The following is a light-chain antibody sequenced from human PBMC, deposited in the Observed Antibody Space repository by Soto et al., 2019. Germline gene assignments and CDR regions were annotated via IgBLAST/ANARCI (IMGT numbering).Light chain of an antibody. J-gene: IGKJ1*01. Sequence: DIQMTQSPSSLSASVGDRVTITCRASQGISNYLAWYQQKPGKVPKLLIYAASTLQSGVPSRFSGSGSGTEFTLAISSLQPDDSATYYCQQYNDNWTFGQGTKV. CDR1: QGISNY. CDR3: QQYNDNWT. CDR2: AAS. V-gene: IGKV1-27*01.